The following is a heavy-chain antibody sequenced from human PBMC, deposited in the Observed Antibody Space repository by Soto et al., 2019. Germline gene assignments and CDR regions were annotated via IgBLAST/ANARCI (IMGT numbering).Heavy chain of an antibody. Sequence: PSETLSLTCSIYSGSLSGYYWSWIRQPPGKGLEWIGEISQSGNTNYSPSLKSRVTISVDTSKNQFSLKLSSVTAADTAVYYCARGLIRYKLISYYYHGMDVWGQGTTVTVSS. J-gene: IGHJ6*02. CDR2: ISQSGNT. V-gene: IGHV4-34*01. CDR3: ARGLIRYKLISYYYHGMDV. CDR1: SGSLSGYY. D-gene: IGHD2-2*01.